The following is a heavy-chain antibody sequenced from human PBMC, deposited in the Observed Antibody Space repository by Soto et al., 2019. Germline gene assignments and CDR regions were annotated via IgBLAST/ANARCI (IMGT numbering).Heavy chain of an antibody. CDR3: ARRPDAFDI. V-gene: IGHV3-23*01. CDR2: INNSGHYT. CDR1: TLRFSDHT. Sequence: GSLRLSCTTSTLRFSDHTMSWVRQAPGKGLEWVSDINNSGHYTYHADSVKGRFTISRDNSKNTMFLQMNNLRVADTAIYYCARRPDAFDIWGQGTMVTVSS. J-gene: IGHJ3*02.